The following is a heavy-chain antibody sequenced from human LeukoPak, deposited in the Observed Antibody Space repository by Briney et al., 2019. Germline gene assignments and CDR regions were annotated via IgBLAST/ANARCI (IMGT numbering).Heavy chain of an antibody. V-gene: IGHV4-59*01. CDR3: ARVRSGSYNPSDY. CDR2: IYYSGST. D-gene: IGHD1-26*01. CDR1: GDSMSTYF. J-gene: IGHJ4*02. Sequence: PSETLSLTCTVSGDSMSTYFWSWVRQPPGKGLEWIGNIYYSGSTFYNPSLKSRLSISVDTSRNQFSLRLTSVTAADTAIYYCARVRSGSYNPSDYWGQGTLVTVSS.